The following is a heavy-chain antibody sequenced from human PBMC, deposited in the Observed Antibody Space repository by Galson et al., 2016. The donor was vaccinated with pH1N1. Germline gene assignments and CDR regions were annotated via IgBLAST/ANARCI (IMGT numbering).Heavy chain of an antibody. CDR3: ARNDDYYGSGSYDY. J-gene: IGHJ4*02. CDR2: IIAIFGTP. CDR1: GGIFRSNA. D-gene: IGHD3-10*01. Sequence: SVKVSCKASGGIFRSNAITWVRQAPGQGLEWMGKIIAIFGTPNYAQKFQGRVTITADESTSTVFLELGSLRSEDTAVYYCARNDDYYGSGSYDYWGQGTLVTVSS. V-gene: IGHV1-69*13.